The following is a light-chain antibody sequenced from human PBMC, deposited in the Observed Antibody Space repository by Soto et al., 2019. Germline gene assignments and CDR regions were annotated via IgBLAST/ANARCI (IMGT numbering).Light chain of an antibody. CDR2: GAS. J-gene: IGKJ2*01. CDR1: QSVSSSY. V-gene: IGKV3-20*01. Sequence: EIVLTQSPGTLSLSPGERATLSCRASQSVSSSYLAWYQQKPGQAPRLLIYGASSTATGIPDRFSGSGSGTDFTLTISRLEPEDFAVYYYQQYGSSPPYTFGQGTKLEIK. CDR3: QQYGSSPPYT.